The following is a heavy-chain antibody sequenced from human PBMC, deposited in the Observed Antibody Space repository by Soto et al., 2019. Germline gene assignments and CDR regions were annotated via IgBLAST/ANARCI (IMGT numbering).Heavy chain of an antibody. D-gene: IGHD3-3*01. Sequence: EVQLVESGGGLVQPGGSLRLSCAASGFTFSSYWMSWVRQAPGKGLEWVANIKQDGSEKYYVDSVKGRFTISRDNAKKSLYLQMNSLRAEDTAVYYCARDRADPYDFWSGYSLDYWGQGTLVTVSS. CDR1: GFTFSSYW. V-gene: IGHV3-7*01. CDR3: ARDRADPYDFWSGYSLDY. J-gene: IGHJ4*02. CDR2: IKQDGSEK.